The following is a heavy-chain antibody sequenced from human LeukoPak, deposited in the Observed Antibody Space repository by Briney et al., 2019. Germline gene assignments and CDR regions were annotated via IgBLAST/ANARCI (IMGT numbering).Heavy chain of an antibody. CDR3: ARVGLGAARVYYFDY. D-gene: IGHD6-6*01. CDR1: GFTFSSYW. CDR2: IKQDGSEK. V-gene: IGHV3-7*01. J-gene: IGHJ4*02. Sequence: PGGSLRLSCAASGFTFSSYWMSWVRQAPGKGLEWVANIKQDGSEKYYVDSVKGRFTISRDNAKNSLYLQMNSLRAEDTAVYYCARVGLGAARVYYFDYWGQGTLVTVSS.